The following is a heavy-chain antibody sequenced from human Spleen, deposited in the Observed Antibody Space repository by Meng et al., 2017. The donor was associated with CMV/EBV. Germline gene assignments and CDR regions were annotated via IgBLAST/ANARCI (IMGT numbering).Heavy chain of an antibody. V-gene: IGHV4-34*01. CDR3: ARAGDSSSSHFDY. CDR2: INHSGST. CDR1: GGSFSGYY. J-gene: IGHJ4*02. Sequence: QVQLQQWGAGLLKPSETLSLPCAVYGGSFSGYYWSWIRQPPGKGLEWIGEINHSGSTNYNPSLKSRVTISVDTSKNQFSLKLSSVTAADTAVYYCARAGDSSSSHFDYWGQGTLVTVSS. D-gene: IGHD6-6*01.